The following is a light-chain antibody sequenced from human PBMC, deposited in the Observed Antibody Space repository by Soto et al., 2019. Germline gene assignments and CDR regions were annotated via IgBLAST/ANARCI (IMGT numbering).Light chain of an antibody. CDR3: QHYSNWQTWT. CDR1: QTVSSN. V-gene: IGKV3-15*01. Sequence: EIVMTQSPATLSVSPGERATLSCRASQTVSSNLAWYQQRPGQAPRLPIYGASTRATDIPARFSGSGSETEFTLTISSLQSEDFAVYYCQHYSNWQTWTFGQGTRVEIK. CDR2: GAS. J-gene: IGKJ1*01.